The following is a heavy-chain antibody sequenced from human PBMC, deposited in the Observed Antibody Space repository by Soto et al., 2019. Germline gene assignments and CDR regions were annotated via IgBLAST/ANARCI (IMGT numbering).Heavy chain of an antibody. CDR2: ISYDGSNK. Sequence: QVQLVESGGGVVQPGRSLRLSCAASGFTFSSYAMHWVRQAPGKGLEWVAVISYDGSNKYYADSVKGRFTISRDNSKNTLYLQLNSLRAQDTAVYYCAREGRSGPFDYWGQGTLVTVSS. CDR3: AREGRSGPFDY. V-gene: IGHV3-30-3*01. CDR1: GFTFSSYA. J-gene: IGHJ4*02.